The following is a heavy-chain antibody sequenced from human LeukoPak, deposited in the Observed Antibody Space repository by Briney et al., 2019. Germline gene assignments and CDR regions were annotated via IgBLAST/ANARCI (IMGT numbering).Heavy chain of an antibody. Sequence: SETLSLTCTVSGGSISSYYWSWIRQPAGKGLEWIGRIYTSGSTNYSPSLKSRVTMSVDTSKNQFSLKLSSVTAADTAVYYCARDSQWLIYNWFDPWGQGTLVTVSS. J-gene: IGHJ5*02. V-gene: IGHV4-4*07. CDR1: GGSISSYY. CDR2: IYTSGST. D-gene: IGHD6-19*01. CDR3: ARDSQWLIYNWFDP.